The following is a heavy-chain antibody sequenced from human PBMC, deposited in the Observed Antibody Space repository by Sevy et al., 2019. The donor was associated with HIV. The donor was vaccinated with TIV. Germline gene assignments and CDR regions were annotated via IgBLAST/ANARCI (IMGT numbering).Heavy chain of an antibody. J-gene: IGHJ4*02. CDR3: ARSPCGGDCDYDYFDY. CDR1: GGTFSSYA. CDR2: IIPVFGTA. V-gene: IGHV1-69*13. D-gene: IGHD2-21*02. Sequence: ASVKVSCKASGGTFSSYAISWVRQAPGQRLEWMGGIIPVFGTANYAQKFQGRVTITADESTSTVYMELSSLRSEDTAVYYCARSPCGGDCDYDYFDYWGQGTLVTVSS.